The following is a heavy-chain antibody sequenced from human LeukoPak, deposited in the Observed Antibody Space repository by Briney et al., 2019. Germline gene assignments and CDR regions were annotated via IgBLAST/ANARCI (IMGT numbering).Heavy chain of an antibody. J-gene: IGHJ4*02. D-gene: IGHD3-10*01. CDR3: ARASYYGSGSYFTRRARFDY. CDR2: IYTSGST. V-gene: IGHV4-61*02. Sequence: PSQTLSLTCTVSGGSISSGSYYWSWIRQPAGKGLEWIGRIYTSGSTNYNPSLKRRVTISVDTSKNQFSLKLSSVTAADTAVYYCARASYYGSGSYFTRRARFDYWGQGTLVTVSS. CDR1: GGSISSGSYY.